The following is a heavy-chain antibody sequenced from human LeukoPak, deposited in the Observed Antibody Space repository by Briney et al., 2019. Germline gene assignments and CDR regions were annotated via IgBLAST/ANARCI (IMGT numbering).Heavy chain of an antibody. CDR3: ARPAYGSPVLFDY. J-gene: IGHJ4*02. CDR2: IYPGDSDT. Sequence: GESLKISCKCSGYSFTNYWIGWVRQMPGKGLEWMGIIYPGDSDTRYSPSFQGQVTISADKSISTAYLQWSSLKASDTAMYYCARPAYGSPVLFDYWGQGTLVTVSS. V-gene: IGHV5-51*01. D-gene: IGHD3-10*01. CDR1: GYSFTNYW.